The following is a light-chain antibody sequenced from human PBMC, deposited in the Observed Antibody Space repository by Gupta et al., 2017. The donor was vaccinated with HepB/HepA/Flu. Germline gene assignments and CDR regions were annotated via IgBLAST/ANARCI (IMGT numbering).Light chain of an antibody. CDR1: QRVSSN. CDR3: QQYNNWPPWT. V-gene: IGKV3-15*01. J-gene: IGKJ1*01. CDR2: GAS. Sequence: EIVMTQSPAPLSVSPGERATLSCRASQRVSSNLAWYQQKPGQAPRLLIYGASTRATGIPARFSGSGYGTEFTLTISSLQSEDFAVYYCQQYNNWPPWTFGQGTKVEIK.